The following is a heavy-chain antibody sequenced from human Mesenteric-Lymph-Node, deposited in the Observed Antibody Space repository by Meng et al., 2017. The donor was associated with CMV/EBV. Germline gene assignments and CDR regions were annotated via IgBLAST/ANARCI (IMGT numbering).Heavy chain of an antibody. J-gene: IGHJ4*02. CDR1: GFTFSNYE. CDR3: ATDDYGGNPAY. V-gene: IGHV3-48*03. D-gene: IGHD4-23*01. CDR2: IRSSDSI. Sequence: GESLKISCAASGFTFSNYEMNWVRQAPGKGLEWVSYIRSSDSIYYADSVKGRFTISRDNAKNSLYLQMNSLRAKDTALYYCATDDYGGNPAYWGQGTLVTVSS.